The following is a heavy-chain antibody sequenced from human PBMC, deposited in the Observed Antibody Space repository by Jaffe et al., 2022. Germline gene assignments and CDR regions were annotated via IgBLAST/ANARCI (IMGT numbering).Heavy chain of an antibody. Sequence: QVQLQESGPGLVKPSGTLSLTCAVSGGSISSSNWWSWVRQPPGKGLEWIGEIYHSGSTNYNPSLKSRVTISVDKSKNQFSLKLSSVTAADTAVYYCAISVQSDMGPAAMWNWFDPWGQGTLVTVSS. CDR3: AISVQSDMGPAAMWNWFDP. D-gene: IGHD2-2*01. CDR2: IYHSGST. CDR1: GGSISSSNW. V-gene: IGHV4-4*02. J-gene: IGHJ5*02.